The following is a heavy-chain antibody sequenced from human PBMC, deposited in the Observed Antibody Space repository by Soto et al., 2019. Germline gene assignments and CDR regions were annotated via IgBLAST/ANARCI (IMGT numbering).Heavy chain of an antibody. V-gene: IGHV4-31*03. CDR3: ARMYSSGSGWFHP. Sequence: QIELQESGPGLVKPSQTLSLTCFVSGYFIGAGGYYWSWIRHHPGKGLEWIGSFYSSGSIIYNPSLRCRVSITGDMSTNQFSMSLTSVTAADTARYYCARMYSSGSGWFHPWGQGTLVTVSS. CDR1: GYFIGAGGYY. D-gene: IGHD6-19*01. CDR2: FYSSGSI. J-gene: IGHJ5*02.